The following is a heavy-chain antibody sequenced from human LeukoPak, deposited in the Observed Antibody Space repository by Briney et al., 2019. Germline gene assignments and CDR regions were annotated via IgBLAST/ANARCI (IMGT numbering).Heavy chain of an antibody. V-gene: IGHV3-30*18. Sequence: PGGSLRLSCAASGFTFSSYGMPWVRQAPGKGLEWVAVISYDGSNKYYADSVKGRFTISRDNSKNTLYLQMNSLRAEDTAVYYCAKVGGYSHGIDYWGQGTLVTVSS. CDR2: ISYDGSNK. CDR1: GFTFSSYG. CDR3: AKVGGYSHGIDY. D-gene: IGHD5-18*01. J-gene: IGHJ4*02.